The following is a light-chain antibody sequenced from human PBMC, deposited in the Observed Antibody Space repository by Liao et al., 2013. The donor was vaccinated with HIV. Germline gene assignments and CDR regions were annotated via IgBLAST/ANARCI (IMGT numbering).Light chain of an antibody. CDR1: NIGDKG. V-gene: IGLV3-21*01. J-gene: IGLJ3*02. Sequence: SYELTQPPSVSVAPGKTARITCGGDNIGDKGIHWYQQKPGQAPLLVIYYDTKRPSGIPERFSGSNSGNTATLTISGTQTMDEADYYCQAWDSNSWVFGGGTELTVL. CDR3: QAWDSNSWV. CDR2: YDT.